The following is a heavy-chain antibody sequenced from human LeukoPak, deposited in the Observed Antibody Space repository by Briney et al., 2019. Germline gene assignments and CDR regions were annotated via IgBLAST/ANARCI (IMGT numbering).Heavy chain of an antibody. J-gene: IGHJ4*02. CDR1: GYTFTSYD. Sequence: ASVRVSCKASGYTFTSYDINWVRQAPGQGLEWMGGIIPIFGTANYAQKFQGRVTITTDESTSTAYMELSSLRSEDTAVYYCAGEHYDILTGYYMSYFDYWGQGTLVTVSS. CDR3: AGEHYDILTGYYMSYFDY. V-gene: IGHV1-69*05. D-gene: IGHD3-9*01. CDR2: IIPIFGTA.